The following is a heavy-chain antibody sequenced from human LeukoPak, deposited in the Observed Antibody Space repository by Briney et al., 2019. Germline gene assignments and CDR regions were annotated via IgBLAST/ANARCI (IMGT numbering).Heavy chain of an antibody. J-gene: IGHJ4*02. Sequence: PGGSLRLSCAASGFTFSSYAMTWVRQAPGKGQQWVSAISGSGGSTYYADSVKGRFTISRDNSKNTLYLQMNSLRAEDTAVYYCAKDRSPFDYWGQGTLVTVSS. CDR3: AKDRSPFDY. V-gene: IGHV3-23*01. D-gene: IGHD1-26*01. CDR2: ISGSGGST. CDR1: GFTFSSYA.